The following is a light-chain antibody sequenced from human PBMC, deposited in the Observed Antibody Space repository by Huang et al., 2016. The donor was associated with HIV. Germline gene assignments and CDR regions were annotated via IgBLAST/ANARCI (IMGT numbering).Light chain of an antibody. V-gene: IGKV3-20*01. Sequence: EIVLTQSPGILSLSQGERASLSCRASHSVRRSYLAGYQQKPGQAPRLLIYDASSRASGIPDRIRGSGGGTDDMLSISRLEPEDVAVYHCQQYGSTPPTFGGGTKEEIK. CDR2: DAS. CDR1: HSVRRSY. J-gene: IGKJ4*01. CDR3: QQYGSTPPT.